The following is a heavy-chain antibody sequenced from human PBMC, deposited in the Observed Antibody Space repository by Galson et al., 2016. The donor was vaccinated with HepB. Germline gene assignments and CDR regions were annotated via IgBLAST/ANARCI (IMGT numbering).Heavy chain of an antibody. J-gene: IGHJ4*02. CDR2: TFYRSNWQN. D-gene: IGHD7-27*01. V-gene: IGHV6-1*01. Sequence: CAISGDSVSSNSAGWNWIRQSPSRGLEWLGRTFYRSNWQNDYAESVKSRISINPGTSKNQFSLHLNSVTPEDTAVYYCARSYLLGRGFGWWGQGTLVTVSS. CDR1: GDSVSSNSAG. CDR3: ARSYLLGRGFGW.